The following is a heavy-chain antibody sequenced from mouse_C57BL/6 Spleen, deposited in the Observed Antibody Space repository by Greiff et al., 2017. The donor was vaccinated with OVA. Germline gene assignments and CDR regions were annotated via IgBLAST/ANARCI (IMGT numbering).Heavy chain of an antibody. Sequence: QVQLQQSGAELVRPGPSVKMSCKASGYAFTNYLIEWVKQRPGQGLEWIGVINPGSGGTNYNEKFKGKATLTADKSSSTAYMQLSSLTAEDSAVYFCARRHYGNSSDYWGQGTTLTVSS. CDR3: ARRHYGNSSDY. J-gene: IGHJ2*01. V-gene: IGHV1-54*01. CDR1: GYAFTNYL. D-gene: IGHD1-1*01. CDR2: INPGSGGT.